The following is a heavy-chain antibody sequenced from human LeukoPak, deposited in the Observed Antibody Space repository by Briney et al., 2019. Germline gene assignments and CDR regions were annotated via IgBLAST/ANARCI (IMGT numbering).Heavy chain of an antibody. Sequence: SETLSLTCTVSGGSISSYYWSWIRQPPGKRLEWIGYIHYSGTTNYNPSLTSRVTISVDTSRNQFSLKLNSVTAADTAIYYCARDRSADRGFDYWGQGTLVNVSS. V-gene: IGHV4-59*01. CDR3: ARDRSADRGFDY. J-gene: IGHJ4*02. CDR2: IHYSGTT. CDR1: GGSISSYY.